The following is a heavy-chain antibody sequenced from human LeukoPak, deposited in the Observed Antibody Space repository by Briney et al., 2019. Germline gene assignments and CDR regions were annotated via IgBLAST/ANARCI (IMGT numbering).Heavy chain of an antibody. D-gene: IGHD3-10*01. Sequence: GGSLRLSCAASGFTFNKYFMNWVRQAPGKGLEWVSSISSSSSYIYYADSLKGRFTISRDNAKNSLYLQMNSLRAEDTAVYYCGRYGSGSDNYFYYGMDVWGQGATVTVSS. CDR2: ISSSSSYI. J-gene: IGHJ6*02. CDR3: GRYGSGSDNYFYYGMDV. V-gene: IGHV3-21*01. CDR1: GFTFNKYF.